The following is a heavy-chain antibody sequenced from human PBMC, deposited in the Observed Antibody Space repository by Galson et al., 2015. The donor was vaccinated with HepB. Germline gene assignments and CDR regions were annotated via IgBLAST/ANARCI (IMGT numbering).Heavy chain of an antibody. V-gene: IGHV3-21*01. D-gene: IGHD3-3*01. CDR2: ISSSSSYI. CDR3: ARDIPPIRFLEWPPHFDY. CDR1: GFTFSSYS. J-gene: IGHJ4*02. Sequence: SLRLSCAASGFTFSSYSMNWVRQAPGKGLEWVSSISSSSSYIYYADSVKGRFTISRDNAKNSLYLQMNSLRAEDTAVYYCARDIPPIRFLEWPPHFDYWGQGTLVTVSS.